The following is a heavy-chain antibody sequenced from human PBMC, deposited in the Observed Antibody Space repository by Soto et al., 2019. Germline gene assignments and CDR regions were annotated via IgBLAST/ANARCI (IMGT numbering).Heavy chain of an antibody. CDR3: AKGRVMRVVVDGFEI. D-gene: IGHD3-22*01. CDR1: GFTFSSYG. V-gene: IGHV3-30*18. J-gene: IGHJ3*02. Sequence: GGSLRLSCAASGFTFSSYGLHWVRQAPATGLEWVAVISYDGSNKYYADSVKGRFTISRDNSKNTLYLQMNSLRAEETGVNYCAKGRVMRVVVDGFEIWGQGTMVTVSS. CDR2: ISYDGSNK.